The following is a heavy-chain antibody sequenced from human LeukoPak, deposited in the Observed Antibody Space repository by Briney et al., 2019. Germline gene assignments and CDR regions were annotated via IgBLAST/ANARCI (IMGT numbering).Heavy chain of an antibody. CDR3: ARGSIAARPTSPHYDY. V-gene: IGHV3-48*01. Sequence: GGPLRLSCAASGFTFSSYSMNWVRQAPGKGLEWVSYISSSSSTIYYADSVKGRFTISRDNAKNSLYLQMNSLRAEDTAVYYCARGSIAARPTSPHYDYWGQGTLVTVSS. D-gene: IGHD6-6*01. CDR2: ISSSSSTI. CDR1: GFTFSSYS. J-gene: IGHJ4*02.